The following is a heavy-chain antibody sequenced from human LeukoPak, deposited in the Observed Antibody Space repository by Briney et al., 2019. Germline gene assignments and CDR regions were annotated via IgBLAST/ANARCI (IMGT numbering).Heavy chain of an antibody. Sequence: SETLSLTCAVYGGSFSGYYWSWIRQPPGKGLEWIGEINHSGSTNYNPSLKSRVTISVDTSKNQFSLKLSSVTAADTAVYYCARETYYDIWGYYYYMDVWGKGTTVTISS. CDR2: INHSGST. V-gene: IGHV4-34*01. CDR1: GGSFSGYY. D-gene: IGHD3-9*01. J-gene: IGHJ6*03. CDR3: ARETYYDIWGYYYYMDV.